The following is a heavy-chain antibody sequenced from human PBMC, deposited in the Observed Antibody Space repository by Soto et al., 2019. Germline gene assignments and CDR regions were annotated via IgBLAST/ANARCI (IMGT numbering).Heavy chain of an antibody. CDR3: ARDPYYYDSSGYFHY. J-gene: IGHJ4*02. D-gene: IGHD3-22*01. Sequence: VKVSCKASGGTFSSYAISWVRQAPGQGLEWMGGIIPIFGTANYAQKFQGRVTITADKSTSTAYMELSSLRSEDTAVYYCARDPYYYDSSGYFHYWGQGTLVTVSS. CDR1: GGTFSSYA. V-gene: IGHV1-69*06. CDR2: IIPIFGTA.